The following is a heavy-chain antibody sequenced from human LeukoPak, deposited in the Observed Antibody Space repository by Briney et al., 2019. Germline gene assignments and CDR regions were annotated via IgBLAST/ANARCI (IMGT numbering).Heavy chain of an antibody. J-gene: IGHJ4*02. Sequence: GASVKVSCKASGYTFTGYYMHWVRQAPGQGLEWMGWINPNSGGTNYAQKFQGRVTMTRDTSISTAYMELSRLRSDDTALYYCASGAGDRRIGLFYWGQGTLVTVAS. CDR1: GYTFTGYY. CDR2: INPNSGGT. V-gene: IGHV1-2*02. D-gene: IGHD3-10*01. CDR3: ASGAGDRRIGLFY.